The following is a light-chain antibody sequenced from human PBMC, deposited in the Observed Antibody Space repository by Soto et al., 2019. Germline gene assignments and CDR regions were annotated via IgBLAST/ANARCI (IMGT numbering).Light chain of an antibody. J-gene: IGKJ5*01. CDR2: DAS. CDR1: QSVRTS. V-gene: IGKV3-11*01. CDR3: QQRNVWPPIT. Sequence: EVVLPQSPATLSLSPGERATLSCRASQSVRTSLAWYQHKPGQAPRLVIYDASLRANGVPARFGGSGSGTDFTLTINSLEPEDFAVYYCQQRNVWPPITFSQGTRLEI.